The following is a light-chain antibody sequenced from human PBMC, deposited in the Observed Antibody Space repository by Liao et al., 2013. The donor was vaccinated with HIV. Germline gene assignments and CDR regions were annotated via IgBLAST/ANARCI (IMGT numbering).Light chain of an antibody. V-gene: IGLV3-21*01. CDR2: YDN. J-gene: IGLJ3*02. CDR3: QVWDSSSDHWV. CDR1: NIGSKS. Sequence: SYELTQPPSVSVAPGKTARIACGGKNIGSKSVHWYQQKPGQAPVVVIYYDNDRPSGIPERFSGSNSGNTATLTISRVEAGDEADYYCQVWDSSSDHWVFGGGTKLDRP.